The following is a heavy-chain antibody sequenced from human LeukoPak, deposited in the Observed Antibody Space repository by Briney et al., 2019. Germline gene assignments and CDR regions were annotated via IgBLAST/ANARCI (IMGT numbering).Heavy chain of an antibody. J-gene: IGHJ4*02. CDR1: GYSFTNYW. Sequence: GQSLKISCKGSGYSFTNYWIGWVRQMPGEGLEGMGIIFPGDSDTRYSPSLQGQVTISADKSISTAYLQWSSLKASDTAMYYCARRGAVYCSGFSCYYFDYWGQGTLVTVSS. V-gene: IGHV5-51*01. CDR2: IFPGDSDT. CDR3: ARRGAVYCSGFSCYYFDY. D-gene: IGHD2-15*01.